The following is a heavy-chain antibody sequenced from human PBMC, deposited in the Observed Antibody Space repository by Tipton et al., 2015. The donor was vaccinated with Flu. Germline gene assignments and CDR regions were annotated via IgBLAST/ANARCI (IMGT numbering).Heavy chain of an antibody. Sequence: SLRLSCAASGFTFDWMHWVRQAPGKGLVCVSRINSDGKSTSYADSVKGRSTISRDNAKNTLHLQMNSLRAEDTAVYYCAKGGAGATRGFQYFQHWGQGTLVTVSS. CDR2: INSDGKST. V-gene: IGHV3-74*01. D-gene: IGHD1-26*01. J-gene: IGHJ1*01. CDR3: AKGGAGATRGFQYFQH. CDR1: GFTFDW.